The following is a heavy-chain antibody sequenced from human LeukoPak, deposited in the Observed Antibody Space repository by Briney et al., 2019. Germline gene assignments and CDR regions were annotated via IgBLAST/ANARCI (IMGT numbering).Heavy chain of an antibody. J-gene: IGHJ4*02. D-gene: IGHD3-10*01. V-gene: IGHV3-23*01. CDR2: ISRNSAT. CDR3: ADFGSGSYIFDY. CDR1: EFAFSDYA. Sequence: SGGSLRPSCVASEFAFSDYAMSWVRQAPGKGPEWVSTISRNSATWYADSVMGRFTISRDNSKSTLYLQMNSLRGEDTALYYCADFGSGSYIFDYWGQGSLVTVSS.